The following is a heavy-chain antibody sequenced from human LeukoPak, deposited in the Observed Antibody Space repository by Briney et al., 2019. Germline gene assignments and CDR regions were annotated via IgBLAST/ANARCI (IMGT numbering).Heavy chain of an antibody. V-gene: IGHV5-51*01. Sequence: GESLKISCKASGYTFNNYWIGWVRQMPGGGLEWMGMLYPDGSATTYHPSFEGRVTISADKSVTTAYLEWNSLKASDTALYYCVRQGLQSGTSPAYWGPGTLVTVSS. CDR2: LYPDGSAT. D-gene: IGHD1-26*01. CDR1: GYTFNNYW. CDR3: VRQGLQSGTSPAY. J-gene: IGHJ4*02.